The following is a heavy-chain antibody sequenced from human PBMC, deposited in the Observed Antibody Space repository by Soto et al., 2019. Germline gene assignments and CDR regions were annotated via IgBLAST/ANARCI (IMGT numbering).Heavy chain of an antibody. CDR3: AREVISPATSDAFDI. Sequence: QVQLQESGPGLVKPSQTLSVTCTVSGGSLSSDNFFWSWVRQYPETGLEWVGYIYHTGAAYYNPSLKSRLTISLDTSKNRFSLSLISGTAADTAVYYCAREVISPATSDAFDIWGQGTMVTGSS. V-gene: IGHV4-31*03. CDR1: GGSLSSDNFF. CDR2: IYHTGAA. J-gene: IGHJ3*02. D-gene: IGHD1-26*01.